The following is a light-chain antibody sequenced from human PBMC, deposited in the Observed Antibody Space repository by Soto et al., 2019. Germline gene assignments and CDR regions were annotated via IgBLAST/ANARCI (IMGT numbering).Light chain of an antibody. V-gene: IGKV3-15*01. CDR1: QSFTSN. Sequence: EIVMTQSPATLSGLQGERATLSSRASQSFTSNLAWYQQKPGQAPRLLIYGASTRATGIPARFSGSGSGTEFTLTISSLQSEDFAVYYCQQYNNWPPWTFGQGTKVEIK. CDR2: GAS. J-gene: IGKJ1*01. CDR3: QQYNNWPPWT.